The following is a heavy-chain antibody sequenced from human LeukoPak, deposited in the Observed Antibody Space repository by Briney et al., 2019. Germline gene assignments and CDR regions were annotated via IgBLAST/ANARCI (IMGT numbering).Heavy chain of an antibody. CDR1: GYTFTSNY. J-gene: IGHJ4*02. Sequence: ASVKVSCTASGYTFTSNYIHWVRQAPGQGLEWTGMIYPRDGSTSYAQKFQGRVTVTRDTSTSTVHMELSGLRSEDTAVYYCARDQEGFDYWGQGTLVTVSS. CDR2: IYPRDGST. CDR3: ARDQEGFDY. V-gene: IGHV1-46*01.